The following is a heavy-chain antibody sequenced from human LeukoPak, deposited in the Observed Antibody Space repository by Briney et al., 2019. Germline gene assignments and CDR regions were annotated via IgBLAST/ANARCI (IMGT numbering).Heavy chain of an antibody. J-gene: IGHJ4*02. Sequence: PGGSLRLSCAASGFTFSSSAMSWVRQAPGKGLEWVSDISGSGDITYYADSVKGRFTISRDNSKNTLYLQMNSLRAEDTAVYYCAKYSSGWYGGKYYFDYWGQGTLVTVSS. CDR2: ISGSGDIT. V-gene: IGHV3-23*01. D-gene: IGHD6-19*01. CDR3: AKYSSGWYGGKYYFDY. CDR1: GFTFSSSA.